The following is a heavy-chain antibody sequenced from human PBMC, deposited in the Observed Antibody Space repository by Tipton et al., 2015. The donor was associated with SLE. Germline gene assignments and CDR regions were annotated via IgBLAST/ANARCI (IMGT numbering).Heavy chain of an antibody. D-gene: IGHD5-18*01. CDR2: IYSTGDI. CDR3: ARYSYFAAAFDI. V-gene: IGHV4-61*02. CDR1: GGSMTTGSYF. J-gene: IGHJ3*02. Sequence: TLSLTCTVSGGSMTTGSYFWTWIRQPAGKGPGYIGRIYSTGDINYNPALKSRVTILADTSKDQFSLKLSSVTAADTAMYYCARYSYFAAAFDIWGQGTLVTVSS.